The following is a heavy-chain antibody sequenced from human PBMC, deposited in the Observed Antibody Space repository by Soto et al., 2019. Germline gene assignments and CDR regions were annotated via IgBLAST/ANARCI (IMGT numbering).Heavy chain of an antibody. Sequence: GGSLRLSFAASGFTFSSHWMSWVRQSPGKGLEWVANIKQDGSEKYYVDSVKGRFTISRDNAKNSLYLQMNSLRAEDTAVYYCARVSSSSWYGRYYYYGMDVWGQGNTVTGSS. CDR2: IKQDGSEK. J-gene: IGHJ6*02. CDR1: GFTFSSHW. V-gene: IGHV3-7*03. D-gene: IGHD6-13*01. CDR3: ARVSSSSWYGRYYYYGMDV.